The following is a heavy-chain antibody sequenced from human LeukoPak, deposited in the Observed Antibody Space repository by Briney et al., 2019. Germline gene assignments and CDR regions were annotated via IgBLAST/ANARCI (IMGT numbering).Heavy chain of an antibody. V-gene: IGHV4-61*01. D-gene: IGHD3-16*01. Sequence: SDSLSLTCTVSGGSVSSESYHWSWIPQPPGKGLGLIAYIFNSESPNYNPSLKSRVTISVDTSKNQFSLKLNSVTAADTAQYHCARGVGGVREGFDIWGQGTMVTVSS. CDR1: GGSVSSESYH. CDR2: IFNSESP. J-gene: IGHJ3*02. CDR3: ARGVGGVREGFDI.